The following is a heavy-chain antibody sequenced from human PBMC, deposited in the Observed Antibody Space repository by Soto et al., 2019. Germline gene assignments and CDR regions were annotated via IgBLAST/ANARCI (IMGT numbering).Heavy chain of an antibody. CDR2: VTPMCGTA. J-gene: IGHJ6*01. V-gene: IGHV1-69*12. CDR1: GGTYSNSV. D-gene: IGHD1-1*01. Sequence: QVQLVQSGADVKKPGSSVRVSCKASGGTYSNSVITWVRQAHGQGLEWMGVVTPMCGTANYAQRFQGRVTITADESTSTSYMDLTAQRSEETAVYYCARGTPGWYYYGLDVWREGTTVTVSS. CDR3: ARGTPGWYYYGLDV.